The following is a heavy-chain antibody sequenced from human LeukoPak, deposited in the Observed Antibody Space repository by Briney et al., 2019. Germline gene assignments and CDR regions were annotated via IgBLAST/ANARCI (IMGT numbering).Heavy chain of an antibody. CDR1: GFTFSSYG. CDR2: VSYDGNKK. CDR3: ANLVRASLIQEEY. J-gene: IGHJ4*02. D-gene: IGHD3-10*01. V-gene: IGHV3-30*18. Sequence: GGSLRLSCAASGFTFSSYGMHWVRQAPGKGLEWLAFVSYDGNKKYYADSVTGRFTISRDNSKNTLSLQMNSLRPEDTAVYYCANLVRASLIQEEYWGQGTLVIVSS.